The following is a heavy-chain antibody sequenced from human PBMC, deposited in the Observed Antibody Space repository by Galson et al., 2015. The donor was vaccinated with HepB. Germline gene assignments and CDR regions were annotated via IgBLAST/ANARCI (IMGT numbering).Heavy chain of an antibody. CDR3: ARYAGAFDI. J-gene: IGHJ3*02. CDR1: GGSISSGSYY. CDR2: IYTSGST. D-gene: IGHD1-1*01. V-gene: IGHV4-61*02. Sequence: LSLTCTVSGGSISSGSYYWSWIRQPAGKGLEWIGRIYTSGSTNYNPSLKSRVTMSVDTSKNQFSLKLSSVTAADTAVYYCARYAGAFDIWGQGTMVTVSS.